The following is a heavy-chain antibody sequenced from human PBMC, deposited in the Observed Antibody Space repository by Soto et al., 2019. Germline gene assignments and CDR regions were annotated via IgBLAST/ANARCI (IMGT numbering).Heavy chain of an antibody. CDR1: GFTFSSYS. Sequence: KTGGSLRLSCAASGFTFSSYSMNWVRQAPGKGLEWVSSISSSSSYIYYADSVKGRFTISRDNAKNSLYLQMNSLRAEDTAVYYCARDHSGDFWSGYSAFDIWGQGTMVTVSS. D-gene: IGHD3-3*01. J-gene: IGHJ3*02. CDR3: ARDHSGDFWSGYSAFDI. V-gene: IGHV3-21*01. CDR2: ISSSSSYI.